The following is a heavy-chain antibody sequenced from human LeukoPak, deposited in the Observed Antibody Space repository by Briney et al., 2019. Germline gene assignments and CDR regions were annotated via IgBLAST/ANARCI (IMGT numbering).Heavy chain of an antibody. CDR2: ISAYNGNT. D-gene: IGHD6-6*01. J-gene: IGHJ5*02. V-gene: IGHV1-18*01. Sequence: ASVKVSCKASGYTFTSYGISWVRQAPGQRLEWMGWISAYNGNTNYAQKFQGRVTMTRDTSISTAYMELSRLRSDDTAVYYCARDLYSSSSRGTPWGQGTLVTVSS. CDR3: ARDLYSSSSRGTP. CDR1: GYTFTSYG.